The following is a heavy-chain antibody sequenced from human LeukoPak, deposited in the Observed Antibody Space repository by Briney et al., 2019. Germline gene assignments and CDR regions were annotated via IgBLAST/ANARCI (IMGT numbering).Heavy chain of an antibody. Sequence: ASVNVSCKASGYTFTGYYMHWVRQAPGQGLEWMGWINLNSGGTHYAQKFQGRVTMTRDTSISTAYMELSRLRSDDTAVYYCARDYDFQVQHWGQGTLVTVSS. D-gene: IGHD3-3*01. V-gene: IGHV1-2*02. CDR3: ARDYDFQVQH. CDR1: GYTFTGYY. CDR2: INLNSGGT. J-gene: IGHJ1*01.